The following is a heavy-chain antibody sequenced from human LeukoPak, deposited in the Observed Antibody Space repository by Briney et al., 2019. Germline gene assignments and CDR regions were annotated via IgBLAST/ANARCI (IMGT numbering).Heavy chain of an antibody. V-gene: IGHV3-23*01. CDR2: ISPGGDTP. J-gene: IGHJ4*02. D-gene: IGHD5-12*01. CDR3: AQDRAWIEFYF. Sequence: GGSLRLSCAASGFTFSNHGMNWVRQAPEKGLEWVSGISPGGDTPYYADSVRGRFTISRDNSKNTMYLQMNSLRAEDTAVYYCAQDRAWIEFYFWGQGTLVTVSS. CDR1: GFTFSNHG.